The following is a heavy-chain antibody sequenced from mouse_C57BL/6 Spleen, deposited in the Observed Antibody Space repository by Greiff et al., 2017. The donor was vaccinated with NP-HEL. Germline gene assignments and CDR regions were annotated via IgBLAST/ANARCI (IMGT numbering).Heavy chain of an antibody. V-gene: IGHV3-6*01. Sequence: EVQLVESGPGLVKPSQSLSLTCSVTGYSIPSGYYWNWIRQFPGNKLEWMGYISYDGSNNYNPSLKNRISITRDTSKNQFFLKLNSVTTEDTATYYCARVTTVVATYYFDYWGQGTTLTVSS. D-gene: IGHD1-1*01. CDR1: GYSIPSGYY. CDR3: ARVTTVVATYYFDY. CDR2: ISYDGSN. J-gene: IGHJ2*01.